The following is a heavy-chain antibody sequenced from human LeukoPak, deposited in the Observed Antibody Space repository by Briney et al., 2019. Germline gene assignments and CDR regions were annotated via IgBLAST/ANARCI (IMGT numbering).Heavy chain of an antibody. CDR2: IFYSGRT. D-gene: IGHD3-16*01. CDR1: GGSISSSTTY. Sequence: SETLSLTCTVSGGSISSSTTYWSWIRQPPGKGLEWIASIFYSGRTWNNPSLKSRVTISVDTSKNQFSLKVSAVTAADTAVYYCARHATYYDKIYYFDYWGQGTLVTVSS. CDR3: ARHATYYDKIYYFDY. V-gene: IGHV4-39*01. J-gene: IGHJ4*02.